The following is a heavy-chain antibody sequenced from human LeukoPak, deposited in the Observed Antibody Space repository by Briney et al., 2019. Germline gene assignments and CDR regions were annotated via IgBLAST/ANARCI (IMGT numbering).Heavy chain of an antibody. CDR3: ARVQSRVDIVASDY. CDR1: GFTFSKAW. V-gene: IGHV3-21*01. D-gene: IGHD5-12*01. CDR2: ISSSSSYI. Sequence: GGSLRLSCAASGFTFSKAWMNWVRQAPGKGLEWVSSISSSSSYIYYADSVKGRFTISRDNAKNSLYLQMNSLRAEDTAVYYCARVQSRVDIVASDYWGQGTLVTVSS. J-gene: IGHJ4*02.